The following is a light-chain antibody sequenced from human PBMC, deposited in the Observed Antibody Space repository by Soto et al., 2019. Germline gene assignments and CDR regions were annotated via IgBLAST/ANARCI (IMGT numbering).Light chain of an antibody. CDR3: QQYHSLPYT. V-gene: IGKV4-1*01. J-gene: IGKJ2*01. Sequence: DTVMTQSPDSLAVSLGERATINCKSSQSVLYSVNNENYLAWFQQRAGQPPKLLVYWASNRASGVPDRFSGSGSGTDFTLTISSLQAEDVAVYYCQQYHSLPYTFGQGTKLEIK. CDR1: QSVLYSVNNENY. CDR2: WAS.